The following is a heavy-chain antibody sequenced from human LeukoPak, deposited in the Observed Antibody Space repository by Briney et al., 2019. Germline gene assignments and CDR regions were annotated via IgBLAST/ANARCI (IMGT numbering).Heavy chain of an antibody. J-gene: IGHJ5*02. CDR3: ARHGPYYYDRGFDP. CDR1: GGSISSSSYY. Sequence: ASETLPLTCTVSGGSISSSSYYWAWIRQPPGKGLEWIGSVYYDGSTYYNPSLKSRVTISVDTSKNQFSLKLSSVTAADTAVYYCARHGPYYYDRGFDPWGQGTLVTVSS. CDR2: VYYDGST. V-gene: IGHV4-39*01. D-gene: IGHD3-22*01.